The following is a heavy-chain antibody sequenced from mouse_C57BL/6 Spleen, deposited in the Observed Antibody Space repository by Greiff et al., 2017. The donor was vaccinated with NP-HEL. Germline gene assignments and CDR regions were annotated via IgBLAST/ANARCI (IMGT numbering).Heavy chain of an antibody. CDR1: GFTFSDYG. J-gene: IGHJ4*01. CDR3: ARRRNYAMDY. CDR2: ISSGSSTI. Sequence: EVKLVESGGGLVKPGGSLKLSCAASGFTFSDYGMHWVRQAPEKGLEWVAYISSGSSTIYYADTVKGRFTISRDNAKNTLFLQMTRLRSEDTAMYYCARRRNYAMDYWGQGTSVTVSS. V-gene: IGHV5-17*01.